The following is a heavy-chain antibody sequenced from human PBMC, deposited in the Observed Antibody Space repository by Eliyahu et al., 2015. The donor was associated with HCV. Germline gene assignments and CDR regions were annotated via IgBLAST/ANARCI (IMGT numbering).Heavy chain of an antibody. CDR1: GFPFSHNW. Sequence: EVRXVESGGGLVQSGXSLTLSCXAXGFPFSHNWLHWVRRPPGKGLVWVSRVNSDGRSSSSATFVEGRFSISRDNVKNTLYLQMNSLRVEDTALYYCAGGTNYRFDYWGQGTLVVVSS. CDR3: AGGTNYRFDY. CDR2: VNSDGRSS. J-gene: IGHJ4*02. V-gene: IGHV3-74*01. D-gene: IGHD1-7*01.